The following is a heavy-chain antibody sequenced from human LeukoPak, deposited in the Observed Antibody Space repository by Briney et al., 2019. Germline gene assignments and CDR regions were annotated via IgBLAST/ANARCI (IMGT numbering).Heavy chain of an antibody. J-gene: IGHJ4*02. Sequence: GGSLRLSCAASGFTFSSYAMHCVRQAPGKGLEGVAVISYDGSNKYYADSVKGRFTTSRDNSKNTLYLQMNSLRAEDTAVYYCARRFSSGYPFDYWGQGTLVTVSS. V-gene: IGHV3-30*01. CDR3: ARRFSSGYPFDY. D-gene: IGHD3-22*01. CDR1: GFTFSSYA. CDR2: ISYDGSNK.